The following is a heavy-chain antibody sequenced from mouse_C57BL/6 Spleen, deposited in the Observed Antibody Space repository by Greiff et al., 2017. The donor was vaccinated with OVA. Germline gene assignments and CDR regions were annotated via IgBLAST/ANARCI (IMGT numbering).Heavy chain of an antibody. CDR3: ARRSYYLYAMDY. CDR1: GYTFTSYW. D-gene: IGHD2-12*01. Sequence: VQLQQPGAELVRPGSSVKLSCKASGYTFTSYWMDWVKQRPGQGLEWIGNIYPSDSETHYNQKFKDKATLTVDKSSSTAYMQLSSLTSEDSAVYYCARRSYYLYAMDYWGQGTSVTVSS. V-gene: IGHV1-61*01. J-gene: IGHJ4*01. CDR2: IYPSDSET.